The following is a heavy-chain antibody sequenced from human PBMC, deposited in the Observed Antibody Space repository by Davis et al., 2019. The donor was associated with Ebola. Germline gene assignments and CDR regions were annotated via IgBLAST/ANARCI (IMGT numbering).Heavy chain of an antibody. CDR3: ARDPGYCSSTSCYYDAFDI. CDR2: INWNGGST. D-gene: IGHD2-2*01. V-gene: IGHV3-20*04. Sequence: PGGSLRLSCAASGFTFDDYGMSWVRQAPGKGLEWVSGINWNGGSTGYADSVKGRFTISRDNAKNSLYLQMNSLRAEDTALYYCARDPGYCSSTSCYYDAFDIWGQGTMVTVSS. CDR1: GFTFDDYG. J-gene: IGHJ3*02.